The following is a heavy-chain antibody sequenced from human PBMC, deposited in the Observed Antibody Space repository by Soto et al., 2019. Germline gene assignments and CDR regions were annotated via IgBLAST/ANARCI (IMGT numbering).Heavy chain of an antibody. V-gene: IGHV3-9*01. Sequence: EVQLVKPGGGLVHPGGSLRLSCAATGITFEEFAIHWVRQAAGKGLECVSGINWNSGSIGYADSVKGRFTISRDNAKNSLRLHLNSLRAEHAALYYCAKAPSLVTHWFEPWRQGTLVTVSS. CDR2: INWNSGSI. J-gene: IGHJ5*02. CDR1: GITFEEFA. D-gene: IGHD3-9*01. CDR3: AKAPSLVTHWFEP.